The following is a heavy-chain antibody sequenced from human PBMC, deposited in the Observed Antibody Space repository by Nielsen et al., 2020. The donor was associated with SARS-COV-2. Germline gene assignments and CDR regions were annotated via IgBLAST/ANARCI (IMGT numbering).Heavy chain of an antibody. CDR2: ISSSTGYT. Sequence: GGSLRLSCAASGFPFRDFYMSWIRQAPGKGLEWVGYISSSTGYTNYADSVEGRFTISRDNAKNSLYLQMNTLRAEDTAVYYCVRETESYPYYFDLWGQGTLVTVSS. J-gene: IGHJ4*02. CDR3: VRETESYPYYFDL. V-gene: IGHV3-11*05. CDR1: GFPFRDFY. D-gene: IGHD1-26*01.